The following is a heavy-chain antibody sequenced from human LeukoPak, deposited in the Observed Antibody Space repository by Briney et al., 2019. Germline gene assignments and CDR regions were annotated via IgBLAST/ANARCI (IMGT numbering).Heavy chain of an antibody. Sequence: GGSLRLSCAASAFTFSSYGMHWVRQAPGKGLEWVAYIQYDRTNEQYAHSVKGRFTISRDNAKNSLYLQMNSLRAEDTAVYYCAELGITMIGGVWGKGTTVTISS. J-gene: IGHJ6*04. CDR2: IQYDRTNE. D-gene: IGHD3-10*02. CDR1: AFTFSSYG. CDR3: AELGITMIGGV. V-gene: IGHV3-30*02.